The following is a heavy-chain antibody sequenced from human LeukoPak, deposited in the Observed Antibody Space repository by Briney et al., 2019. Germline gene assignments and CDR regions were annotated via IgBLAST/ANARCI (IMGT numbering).Heavy chain of an antibody. J-gene: IGHJ4*02. CDR1: GFTFSSYG. CDR2: IWYDGSNK. D-gene: IGHD5-18*01. CDR3: AKFAGYSYGFRSFDY. V-gene: IGHV3-33*06. Sequence: GSLRLSCAASGFTFSSYGMHWVRQAPGKGLEWVAVIWYDGSNKYYADSVKGRFTISRDNSKNTLYLQMNSLRAEDTAVYYCAKFAGYSYGFRSFDYWGQGTLVTVSS.